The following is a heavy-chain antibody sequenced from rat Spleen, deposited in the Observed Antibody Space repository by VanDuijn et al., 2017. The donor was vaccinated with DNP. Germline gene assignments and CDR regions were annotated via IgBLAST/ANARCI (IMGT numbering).Heavy chain of an antibody. J-gene: IGHJ1*01. V-gene: IGHV5-31*01. CDR3: TRKYTTDYYWYFDF. D-gene: IGHD1-6*01. CDR1: GFTFNNYW. Sequence: EVQLVESGGGLVQPGRSLKLSCVASGFTFNNYWMTWIRQAPGKGLEWVASITNSGGITYYQDSVKGRFTISRDNAKSTLYLQMNSLSSEDTATYYCTRKYTTDYYWYFDFWGPGTMVTVSS. CDR2: ITNSGGIT.